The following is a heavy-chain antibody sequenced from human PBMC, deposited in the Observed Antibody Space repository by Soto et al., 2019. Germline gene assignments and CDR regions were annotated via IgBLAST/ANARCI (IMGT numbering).Heavy chain of an antibody. D-gene: IGHD1-26*01. CDR2: ISKDGSNK. CDR3: ASDWSGNYYAVGY. CDR1: GFTFSSSA. J-gene: IGHJ4*02. Sequence: GGSLRLSRAASGFTFSSSAMHWVRQAPGKGLEWVAIISKDGSNKYYADSVKGRFTISRDNSKNTLYLQMNNLRVEDTAVYYCASDWSGNYYAVGYWGQGTLVTVSS. V-gene: IGHV3-30-3*01.